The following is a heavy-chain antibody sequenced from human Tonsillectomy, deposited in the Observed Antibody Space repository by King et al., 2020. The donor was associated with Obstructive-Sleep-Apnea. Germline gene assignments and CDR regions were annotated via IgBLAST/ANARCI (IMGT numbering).Heavy chain of an antibody. V-gene: IGHV3-23*04. J-gene: IGHJ4*02. CDR3: ARGRVISFDY. CDR1: GFTFSCYA. Sequence: VQLVESGGGFVQPGWSLRLSCAASGFTFSCYAFSLFRQAPGKGLEWCSAIIVRGEDTYYADSVKGRLTISRENSKNTLLLQINSLRAEDTAIFYCARGRVISFDYWGQGTLVTVSS. D-gene: IGHD2-21*01. CDR2: IIVRGEDT.